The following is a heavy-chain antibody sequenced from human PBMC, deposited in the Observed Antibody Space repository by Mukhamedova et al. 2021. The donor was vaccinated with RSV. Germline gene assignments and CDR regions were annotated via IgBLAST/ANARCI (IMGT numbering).Heavy chain of an antibody. D-gene: IGHD3-22*01. V-gene: IGHV4-34*01. Sequence: STNYNPSLKSRVTISVDTSKNQFSLKLSSVTAADTAVYYCARANYDSSGYFGWIRRPFDYWGQGTLVTVSS. J-gene: IGHJ4*02. CDR2: ST. CDR3: ARANYDSSGYFGWIRRPFDY.